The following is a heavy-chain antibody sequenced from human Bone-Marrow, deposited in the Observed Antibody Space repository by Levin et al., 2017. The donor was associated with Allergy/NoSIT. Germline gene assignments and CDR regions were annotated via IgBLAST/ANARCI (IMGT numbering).Heavy chain of an antibody. J-gene: IGHJ4*02. Sequence: PGESLKISCAASGFTFSSYGMHWVRQAPGKGLEWVAVIWYDGSNKYYADSVKGRFTISRDNSKNTLYLQMNSLRAEDTAVYYCARGTTVVTGPFDYWGQGTLVTVSS. V-gene: IGHV3-33*01. CDR3: ARGTTVVTGPFDY. D-gene: IGHD4-23*01. CDR2: IWYDGSNK. CDR1: GFTFSSYG.